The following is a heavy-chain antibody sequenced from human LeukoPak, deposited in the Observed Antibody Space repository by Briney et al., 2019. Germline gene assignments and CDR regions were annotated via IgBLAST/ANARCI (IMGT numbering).Heavy chain of an antibody. V-gene: IGHV4-31*03. CDR2: INYSGTT. D-gene: IGHD6-19*01. Sequence: KPSGTLSLTCTVSGGSISSGDYYWNWIRQHPGKGLEWIGLINYSGTTNYNPSLKSRVTISVDKSKNQFSLKLSSVTAADTAVYYCARDLSSGWYEEAYYYYYGMDVWGQGTTVTVSS. CDR3: ARDLSSGWYEEAYYYYYGMDV. J-gene: IGHJ6*02. CDR1: GGSISSGDYY.